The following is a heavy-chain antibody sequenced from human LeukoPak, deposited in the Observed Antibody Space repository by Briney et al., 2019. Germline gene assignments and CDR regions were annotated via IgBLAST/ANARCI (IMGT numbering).Heavy chain of an antibody. V-gene: IGHV5-51*01. D-gene: IGHD6-19*01. J-gene: IGHJ3*02. Sequence: GESLKISCKGSGYSFTNYWIGWVRQMPGKGLEWMGIIYPGDSDTRYSPSSQGQVTISADKSISTAYLQWSSLKASDTAMYYCARDSPYSSGWRDAFDIWGQGTMVTVSS. CDR2: IYPGDSDT. CDR1: GYSFTNYW. CDR3: ARDSPYSSGWRDAFDI.